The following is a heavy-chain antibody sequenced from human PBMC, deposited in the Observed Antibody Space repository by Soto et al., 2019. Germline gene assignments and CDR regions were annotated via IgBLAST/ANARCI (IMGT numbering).Heavy chain of an antibody. Sequence: EVQLVESGGGLVQPGGSLRLSCAASGFTFSNYWMSWVRQAPGKGLEWVANIKQDGSEKYYVDSVKGRFTISRDNAKNSLYLQMNSLSAEDTAVYYCARDRYSYYDFWSGSLPYYYFGMDVWGQGTTVTVSS. J-gene: IGHJ6*02. D-gene: IGHD3-3*01. V-gene: IGHV3-7*01. CDR2: IKQDGSEK. CDR3: ARDRYSYYDFWSGSLPYYYFGMDV. CDR1: GFTFSNYW.